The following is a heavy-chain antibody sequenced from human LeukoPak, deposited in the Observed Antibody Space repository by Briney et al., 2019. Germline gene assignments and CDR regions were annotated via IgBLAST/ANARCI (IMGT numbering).Heavy chain of an antibody. V-gene: IGHV1-24*01. J-gene: IGHJ4*02. Sequence: ASVKVSCKVSGYTLTELSMHWVRQAPGKGLEWMGGFDPEDGETIYAQKFQGRVTMTEDTSTDTAYMELSSLRSEDTAVYYCARVPLSVAGTFFDYWGQGTLVTVSS. D-gene: IGHD6-19*01. CDR1: GYTLTELS. CDR3: ARVPLSVAGTFFDY. CDR2: FDPEDGET.